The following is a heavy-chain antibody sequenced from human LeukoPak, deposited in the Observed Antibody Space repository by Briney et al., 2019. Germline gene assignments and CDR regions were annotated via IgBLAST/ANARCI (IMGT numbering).Heavy chain of an antibody. J-gene: IGHJ5*02. CDR3: ARDRGGMIVVGRGHGYNWFDP. CDR1: GGTFSSYA. V-gene: IGHV1-69*04. D-gene: IGHD3-22*01. Sequence: SVKVSCKASGGTFSSYAISWVRQAPGQGLEWMGRIIPILDIANYAQKFQGRVTITADKSTSTTYMGLSSLRSGDTGVYYCARDRGGMIVVGRGHGYNWFDPWGQGTLVTVSS. CDR2: IIPILDIA.